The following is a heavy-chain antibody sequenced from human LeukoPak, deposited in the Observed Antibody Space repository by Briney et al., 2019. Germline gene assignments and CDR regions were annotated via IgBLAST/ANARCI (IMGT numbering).Heavy chain of an antibody. CDR2: ISYDGSNK. D-gene: IGHD3-9*01. CDR1: GFTFSSYG. V-gene: IGHV3-30*18. CDR3: AKGYFDWLLAVGLGY. Sequence: PGRSLRLSCAASGFTFSSYGMHWVRHAPGKGLEWVSVISYDGSNKYYADSVKGRFTISRDNSKNTLYLQMNSLRAEDTAVYYCAKGYFDWLLAVGLGYWGQGTLVTVSS. J-gene: IGHJ4*02.